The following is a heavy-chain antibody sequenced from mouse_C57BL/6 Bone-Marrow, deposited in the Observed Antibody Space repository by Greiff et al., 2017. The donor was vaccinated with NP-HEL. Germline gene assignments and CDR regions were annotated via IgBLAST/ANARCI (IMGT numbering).Heavy chain of an antibody. CDR3: ASPYDYDYYAMDY. J-gene: IGHJ4*01. V-gene: IGHV5-6*01. Sequence: EVQGVESGGDLVKPGGSLKLSCAASGFTFSSYGMSWVRQTPDKRLEWVATISSGGSYTYYPDSVKGRFTISRDNAKNTLYLQMSSLKSEDTAMYYCASPYDYDYYAMDYWGQGTSVTVSS. CDR1: GFTFSSYG. CDR2: ISSGGSYT. D-gene: IGHD2-4*01.